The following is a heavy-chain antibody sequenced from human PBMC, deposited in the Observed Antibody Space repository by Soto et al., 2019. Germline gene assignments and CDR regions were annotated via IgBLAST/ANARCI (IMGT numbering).Heavy chain of an antibody. D-gene: IGHD2-21*01. CDR2: INWDDDK. CDR1: GFSLSTTGMC. CDR3: ARILAGPYYFFAMDV. Sequence: SGPTLVNPTQTLTLTCTLSGFSLSTTGMCVSWIRQPPGKALEWLARINWDDDKYYNRSLKTRLTISKDTSKNQVVLTMTNMDPVDTATYYCARILAGPYYFFAMDVWGQGTTVTAP. J-gene: IGHJ6*02. V-gene: IGHV2-70*11.